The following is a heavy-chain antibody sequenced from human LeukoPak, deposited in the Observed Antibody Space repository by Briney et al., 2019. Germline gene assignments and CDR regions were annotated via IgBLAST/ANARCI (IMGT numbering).Heavy chain of an antibody. J-gene: IGHJ4*02. V-gene: IGHV3-30*18. CDR3: AKDEGDSSWYSFFDY. CDR1: GFTFSSYG. D-gene: IGHD6-13*01. CDR2: ISYDGSNK. Sequence: QPGGSLRLSCAASGFTFSSYGMHWVRQAPGKGLEWAAVISYDGSNKYYADSVKGRFTISRDNSKNTLYLQMNSLRAEDTAVYYCAKDEGDSSWYSFFDYWGQGTLVTVSS.